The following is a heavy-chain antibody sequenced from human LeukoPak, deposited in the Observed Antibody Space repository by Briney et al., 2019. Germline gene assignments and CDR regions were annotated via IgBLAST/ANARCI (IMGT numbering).Heavy chain of an antibody. D-gene: IGHD3-16*02. CDR1: GYTLTSYG. J-gene: IGHJ4*02. V-gene: IGHV1-18*01. CDR3: ARDPTSYYDYVWGSYPFFDY. Sequence: ASVKVSCKASGYTLTSYGISWVRQAPGQGLEWMGWISAYNGNTNYAQKFQGRVTMTTDTSTSTDYMELRSLRSDDTAVYYCARDPTSYYDYVWGSYPFFDYWGQGTLVTVSS. CDR2: ISAYNGNT.